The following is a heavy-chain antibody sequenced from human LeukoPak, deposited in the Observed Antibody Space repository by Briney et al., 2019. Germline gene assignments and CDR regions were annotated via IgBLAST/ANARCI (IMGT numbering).Heavy chain of an antibody. CDR3: ARDGSHGSWYAVFDY. D-gene: IGHD6-13*01. J-gene: IGHJ4*02. Sequence: AASVKVSCKASGYTFNSYGFSWVRQAPGQGLEWVGWISNYNGDTSYAQKFQGRVTMTRDTSTSTVYMELSSLRSEDTAVYYCARDGSHGSWYAVFDYWGQGTLVTVSS. CDR2: ISNYNGDT. V-gene: IGHV1-18*01. CDR1: GYTFNSYG.